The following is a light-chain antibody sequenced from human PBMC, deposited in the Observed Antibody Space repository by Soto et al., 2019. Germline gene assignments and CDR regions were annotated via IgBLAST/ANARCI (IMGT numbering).Light chain of an antibody. V-gene: IGKV3-20*01. CDR3: QQYGSSPKT. Sequence: EIVLTQSPGTLSLSPGERATLSCRASQSVSSSYLAWYQQKPGQAPRLLIYGASSRATGIPDRFCGSGSGTDFPLTISRLEPEDFAVYYCQQYGSSPKTFGQGTKLEIK. J-gene: IGKJ2*01. CDR2: GAS. CDR1: QSVSSSY.